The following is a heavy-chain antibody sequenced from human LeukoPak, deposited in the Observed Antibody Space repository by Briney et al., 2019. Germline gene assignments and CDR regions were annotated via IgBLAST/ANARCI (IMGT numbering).Heavy chain of an antibody. CDR2: ISGSGGST. D-gene: IGHD6-13*01. V-gene: IGHV3-23*01. CDR1: GFTFRSYA. J-gene: IGHJ4*02. Sequence: TGGSLRLSCAVSGFTFRSYAMSWVRQAPGKGLEWVSTISGSGGSTYYADSVKGRFTISRDNSKNTLYLHMNSLRAEDTAVYYCAKGSLGSWYYFDYWGQGTLVTVSS. CDR3: AKGSLGSWYYFDY.